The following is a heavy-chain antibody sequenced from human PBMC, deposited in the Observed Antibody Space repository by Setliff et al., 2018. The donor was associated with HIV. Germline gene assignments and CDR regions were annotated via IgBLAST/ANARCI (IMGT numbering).Heavy chain of an antibody. CDR2: IRYDGSDK. J-gene: IGHJ6*02. D-gene: IGHD3-22*01. CDR3: ARESLNLYYYDSSGPHFGMDV. CDR1: GFTFSRCG. V-gene: IGHV3-30*02. Sequence: GGSLRLSCAASGFTFSRCGMHWVRQAPGKGLEWVTFIRYDGSDKYYTDSVKGRFTISRDNAKNSLYLQMNSLRAEDTAVYYCARESLNLYYYDSSGPHFGMDVWGQGTTVTVSS.